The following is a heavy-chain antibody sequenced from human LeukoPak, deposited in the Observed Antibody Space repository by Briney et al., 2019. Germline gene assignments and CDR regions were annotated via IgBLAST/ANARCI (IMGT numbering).Heavy chain of an antibody. CDR1: GGSISDYY. D-gene: IGHD4-17*01. CDR3: ARRNYGDYDHYFDY. V-gene: IGHV4-59*08. Sequence: SETLSLTCTVSGGSISDYYWSWIRQPPGKGLEWIGYISYSGSTNYNPSLKSRVTISVDTSKNQFSLKLSSVTAADAAVYFCARRNYGDYDHYFDYWGQGTLITVSS. CDR2: ISYSGST. J-gene: IGHJ4*02.